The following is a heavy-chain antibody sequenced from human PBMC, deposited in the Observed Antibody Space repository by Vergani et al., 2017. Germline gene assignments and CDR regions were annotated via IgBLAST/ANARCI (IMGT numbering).Heavy chain of an antibody. CDR3: ARVGYSNSWSLDY. D-gene: IGHD6-13*01. Sequence: EVPLVESGGGFVQPGESLRLSCEVSGFLLSTHWMNLVRQAPGKGLELVSNIRQDWGEEYCLDSVKGRFTISRDNAKNSLYLQMNNLRVEDTAVYYCARVGYSNSWSLDYWGQGTLVTVSS. J-gene: IGHJ4*02. CDR2: IRQDWGEE. V-gene: IGHV3-7*01. CDR1: GFLLSTHW.